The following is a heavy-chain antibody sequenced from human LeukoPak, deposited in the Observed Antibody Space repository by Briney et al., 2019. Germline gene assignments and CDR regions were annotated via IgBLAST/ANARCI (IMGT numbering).Heavy chain of an antibody. J-gene: IGHJ3*01. D-gene: IGHD3-22*01. V-gene: IGHV4-4*07. Sequence: SETLSLTCTVSGGSISGYYWSWIRQPAGKGLEWIGRIYTSGNANYNPSLKSRHTMSVDTSKNQFSLKLSSVTAADTAVHYCARQSDSSGYYYLGAFDFWGQGTMVTVSS. CDR1: GGSISGYY. CDR2: IYTSGNA. CDR3: ARQSDSSGYYYLGAFDF.